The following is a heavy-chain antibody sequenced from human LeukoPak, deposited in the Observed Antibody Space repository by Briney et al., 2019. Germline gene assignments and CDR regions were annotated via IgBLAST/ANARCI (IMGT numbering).Heavy chain of an antibody. CDR1: GFTFSSYT. J-gene: IGHJ3*02. V-gene: IGHV3-21*01. CDR2: ISSSSSYI. D-gene: IGHD5-24*01. CDR3: AKDQGGGYTRDALDI. Sequence: KPGGSLGLSCAASGFTFSSYTMNWVRQAPGKGLEWVSSISSSSSYIDHADSVKGRFTISRDNAKNSLYLQMNSLRAEDTAVYYCAKDQGGGYTRDALDIWGQGTMVTVSS.